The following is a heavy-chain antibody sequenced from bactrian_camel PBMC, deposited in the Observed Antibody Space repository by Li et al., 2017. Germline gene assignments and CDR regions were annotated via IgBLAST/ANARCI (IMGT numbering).Heavy chain of an antibody. J-gene: IGHJ4*01. D-gene: IGHD2*01. Sequence: VQLVESGGGSVQAGGSLKLSCTTSQYAYRAYCLGWYRQTPGNERELVSTIAPDGIAHYIQSVQGRFTISIDVAKNTLYLQMNNLQPDDTAMYYCAGDIPNGGANCNSERERDFPRWGRGTQVTVS. V-gene: IGHV3S55*01. CDR1: QYAYRAYC. CDR3: AGDIPNGGANCNSERERDFPR. CDR2: IAPDGIA.